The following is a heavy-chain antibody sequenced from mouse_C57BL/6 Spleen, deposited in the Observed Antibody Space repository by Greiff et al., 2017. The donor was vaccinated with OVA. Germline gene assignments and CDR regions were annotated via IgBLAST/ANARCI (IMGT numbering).Heavy chain of an antibody. V-gene: IGHV1-52*01. CDR1: GYTFTSYW. Sequence: QVQLQQPGAELVRPGSSVKLSCKASGYTFTSYWMHWVKQRPIQGLEWIGNIDPSYSETQYNQKFKDKATLTVDKSSSTAYMHISSLTSEDSAVYYCATGFAYWGQGTLVTVSA. CDR2: IDPSYSET. CDR3: ATGFAY. J-gene: IGHJ3*01.